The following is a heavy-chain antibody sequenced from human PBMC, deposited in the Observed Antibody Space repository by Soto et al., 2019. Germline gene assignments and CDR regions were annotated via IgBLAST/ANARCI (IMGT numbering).Heavy chain of an antibody. CDR2: IYTSRNT. J-gene: IGHJ4*02. V-gene: IGHV4-4*07. D-gene: IGHD1-26*01. CDR1: GGSISSYY. CDR3: ARGGLRGTYYYFDY. Sequence: QVHLQESGPGLVKPSETLSLTGTFSGGSISSYYWSWIRQPAGKGLEWIGRIYTSRNTNYNPSLKSRVTMSVDTSKNQLSLKLTSVTAADTAVYYCARGGLRGTYYYFDYWGQGTLVTVSS.